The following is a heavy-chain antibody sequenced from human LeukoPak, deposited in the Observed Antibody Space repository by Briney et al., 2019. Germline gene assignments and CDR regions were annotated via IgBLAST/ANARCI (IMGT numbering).Heavy chain of an antibody. CDR3: ARGGLGYCSTSTCFLFDF. V-gene: IGHV3-30*04. CDR2: ISDDGNNR. D-gene: IGHD2-2*01. J-gene: IGHJ4*02. Sequence: GGSLRLSCAASGFPFNLYSIHWVRQAPGEGLEWVALISDDGNNRNYADSAKGRFTVSRDSSKNALFLQMNSLRAEDTAVYYCARGGLGYCSTSTCFLFDFWGQGDLVIVSS. CDR1: GFPFNLYS.